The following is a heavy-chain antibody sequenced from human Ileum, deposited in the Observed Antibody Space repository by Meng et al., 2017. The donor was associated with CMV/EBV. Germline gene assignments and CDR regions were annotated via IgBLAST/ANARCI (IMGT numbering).Heavy chain of an antibody. CDR1: GFSLSKHG. J-gene: IGHJ4*02. D-gene: IGHD3-3*01. V-gene: IGHV3-23*01. CDR2: ISGSGGST. CDR3: AKFPNYDFWSGPGYFDY. Sequence: GGSLRLSCAASGFSLSKHGMHWVRQAPGKGLEWVSAISGSGGSTYYADSVKGRFTISRDNSKNTLYLQMNSLGAEDTAVYYCAKFPNYDFWSGPGYFDYWGQGTLVTVSS.